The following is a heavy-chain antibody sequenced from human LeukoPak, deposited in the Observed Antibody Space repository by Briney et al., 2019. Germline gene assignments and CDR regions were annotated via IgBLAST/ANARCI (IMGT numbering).Heavy chain of an antibody. J-gene: IGHJ4*02. V-gene: IGHV4-59*01. Sequence: PSETLSLTCTVSGGSISSYYWSWIRQPPGKGLEWIGYIYYSGSTNYNPSLKSRVTISVDTPKNQFSLKLSSVTAADTAVYYCARGPGIAVAESPFVYWGQGTLVTVS. CDR2: IYYSGST. D-gene: IGHD6-19*01. CDR3: ARGPGIAVAESPFVY. CDR1: GGSISSYY.